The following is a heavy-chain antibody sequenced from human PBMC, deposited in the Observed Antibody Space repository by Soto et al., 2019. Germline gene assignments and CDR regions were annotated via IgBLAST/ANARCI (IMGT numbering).Heavy chain of an antibody. J-gene: IGHJ6*02. Sequence: QVQLVESGGGVVQPGRSLRLSCAASGFTFSSYGRHWVRQAPGKGLEWVAVIWYDGSNKYYADSVKGRFTISRDNSKNTLYLQMNSLRAEDTAVYYCARRSSSWYYYYGMDVWGQGTTVTVSS. V-gene: IGHV3-33*01. CDR1: GFTFSSYG. CDR2: IWYDGSNK. D-gene: IGHD6-13*01. CDR3: ARRSSSWYYYYGMDV.